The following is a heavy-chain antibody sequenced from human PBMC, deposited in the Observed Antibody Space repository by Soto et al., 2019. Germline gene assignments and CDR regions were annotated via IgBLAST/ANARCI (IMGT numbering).Heavy chain of an antibody. CDR3: ARFGRGTVYFDY. D-gene: IGHD1-1*01. V-gene: IGHV4-31*03. CDR2: IYYSGST. J-gene: IGHJ4*02. Sequence: SSETLSLTCTVSGGSISSGGYYWSWIRQHPGKGLEWIGYIYYSGSTYYNPSPKSRVTISVDTSKNQFSLKLSSVTAADTAVYYCARFGRGTVYFDYWGQGTLVTVSS. CDR1: GGSISSGGYY.